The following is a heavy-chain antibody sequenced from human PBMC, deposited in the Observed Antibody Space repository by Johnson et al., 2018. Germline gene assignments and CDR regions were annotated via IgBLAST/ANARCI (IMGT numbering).Heavy chain of an antibody. CDR2: INWNGGSI. CDR3: AKETSIAVAPKIMDG. CDR1: GFTFDDYG. Sequence: VQLVQSGGGVVRPGGSLRLSCAASGFTFDDYGMSWVRQAPGKGLEWVSGINWNGGSIGYADSVKGRFTISRDNAKNSLYLQMNSLRAEDTALYYCAKETSIAVAPKIMDGWGQGTTVTVSS. J-gene: IGHJ6*02. V-gene: IGHV3-20*04. D-gene: IGHD6-19*01.